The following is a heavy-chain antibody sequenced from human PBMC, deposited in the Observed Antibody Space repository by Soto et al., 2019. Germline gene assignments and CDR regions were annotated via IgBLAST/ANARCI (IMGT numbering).Heavy chain of an antibody. J-gene: IGHJ4*02. D-gene: IGHD5-18*01. CDR3: ATDTAMVTVLEPYFDY. V-gene: IGHV3-23*01. Sequence: EVQLLESGGGLVQPGGSLRLSCAASGFTFSSYAMSWVRQAPGKGLEWVSAISGSTIYYADSVKGRFTISRDNAKNSLYLQMNSLRAEDTAVYYCATDTAMVTVLEPYFDYWGQGTLVTVSS. CDR1: GFTFSSYA. CDR2: ISGSTI.